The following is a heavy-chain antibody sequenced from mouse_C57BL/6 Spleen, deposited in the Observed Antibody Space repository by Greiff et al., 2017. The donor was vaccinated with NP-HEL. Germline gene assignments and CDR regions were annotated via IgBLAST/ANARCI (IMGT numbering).Heavy chain of an antibody. CDR3: ARDPPMDY. CDR1: GFTFSDYY. J-gene: IGHJ4*01. Sequence: EVKLMESEGGLVQPGSSMKLSCTASGFTFSDYYMAWVRQVPEKGLEWVANINYDGSSTYYLDSLKSRFIISRDNAKNILYLQMSSLKSEDTATYYCARDPPMDYWGQGTSVTVSS. CDR2: INYDGSST. V-gene: IGHV5-16*01.